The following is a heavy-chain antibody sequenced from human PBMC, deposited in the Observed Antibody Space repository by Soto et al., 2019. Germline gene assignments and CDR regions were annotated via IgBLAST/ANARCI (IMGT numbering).Heavy chain of an antibody. V-gene: IGHV4-39*01. CDR1: GGSISSSSYY. D-gene: IGHD2-2*01. CDR3: ARQYRLFDP. Sequence: NPSETLSLTCTVSGGSISSSSYYWVWIRHPPGKGLEWIGSIYYSGITYYNPSLKSRVTISVDTSKNQFSVKLSSVTAADTAVYYCARQYRLFDPWGQGTLVTVSS. CDR2: IYYSGIT. J-gene: IGHJ5*02.